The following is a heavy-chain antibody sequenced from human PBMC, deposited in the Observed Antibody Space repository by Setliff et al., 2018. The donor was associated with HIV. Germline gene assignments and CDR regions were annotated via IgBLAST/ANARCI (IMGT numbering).Heavy chain of an antibody. V-gene: IGHV4-39*07. D-gene: IGHD5-18*01. CDR3: ARVFVDTAVLRVLEYYFDS. Sequence: SETLSLTCTVSGGSISSSSYYWGWVRQPPGQGLEWIGSMYYSGSTYYTPSLKSRITISLDTSKNRFSLRMRSVTAADTAVYYCARVFVDTAVLRVLEYYFDSWGRGTLVTVSS. CDR2: MYYSGST. CDR1: GGSISSSSYY. J-gene: IGHJ4*02.